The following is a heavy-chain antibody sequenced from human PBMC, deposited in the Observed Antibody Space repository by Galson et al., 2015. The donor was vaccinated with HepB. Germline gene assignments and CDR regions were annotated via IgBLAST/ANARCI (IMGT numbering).Heavy chain of an antibody. CDR3: ARESTWKLDY. CDR2: INSHGSAT. CDR1: GFTFRKFY. J-gene: IGHJ4*02. D-gene: IGHD2/OR15-2a*01. V-gene: IGHV3-7*03. Sequence: SLRLSCAASGFTFRKFYMAWVRQAPGKGLEWVANINSHGSATSYVDSVKGRFIVSRDNAGNSLFLQMNSLRADDTAVYYCARESTWKLDYWGQGTEVTVSS.